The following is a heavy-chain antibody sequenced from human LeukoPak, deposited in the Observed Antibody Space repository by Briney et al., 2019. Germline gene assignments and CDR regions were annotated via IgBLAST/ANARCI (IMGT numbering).Heavy chain of an antibody. D-gene: IGHD1-1*01. V-gene: IGHV4-61*02. CDR2: IYNTGST. Sequence: SETLSLTCTVSGGSISNGIYYWNWIRHPAGKGLEWIGRIYNTGSTNYSPSLKSRVTISVDTSKNQFSLKLSSVTAADTAVYFCVREYWNGIYMDVWGKGATATVSS. J-gene: IGHJ6*03. CDR1: GGSISNGIYY. CDR3: VREYWNGIYMDV.